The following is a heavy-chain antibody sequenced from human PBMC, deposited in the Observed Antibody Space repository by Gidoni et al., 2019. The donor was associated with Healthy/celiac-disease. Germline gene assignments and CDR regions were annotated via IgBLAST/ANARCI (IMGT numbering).Heavy chain of an antibody. CDR3: AREGGIVVVPAAMPWPLDWYFDL. V-gene: IGHV3-7*01. D-gene: IGHD2-2*01. CDR2: IKQDGSEK. CDR1: GLTFSSYW. Sequence: EVQLVESGGGLVQTGGSLRLSCAASGLTFSSYWMSWLRQAPGKGLEWVANIKQDGSEKYYVDSVKGRFTISRDNAKNSLYLQMNSLRAEDTAVYYCAREGGIVVVPAAMPWPLDWYFDLWGRGTLVTVSS. J-gene: IGHJ2*01.